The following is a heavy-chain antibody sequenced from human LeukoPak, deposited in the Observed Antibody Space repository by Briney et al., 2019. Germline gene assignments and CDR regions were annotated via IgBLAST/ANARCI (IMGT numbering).Heavy chain of an antibody. J-gene: IGHJ4*02. Sequence: SEALSLTCIVSGDSISSNSYYWGWIRQPPGKGLEWVGSIYYSGNPFYNPSLKSRVTISVDPSKNQFSLSLDSVTAADTAVYYCASKLDDYYDSTGYYTGFIDYWGPGTPVTVSS. V-gene: IGHV4-39*01. CDR1: GDSISSNSYY. CDR3: ASKLDDYYDSTGYYTGFIDY. CDR2: IYYSGNP. D-gene: IGHD3-22*01.